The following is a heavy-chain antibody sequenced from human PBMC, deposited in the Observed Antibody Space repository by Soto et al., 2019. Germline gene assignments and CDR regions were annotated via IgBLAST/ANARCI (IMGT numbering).Heavy chain of an antibody. CDR2: IYYSGST. D-gene: IGHD6-6*01. CDR1: GGSVSSGSYY. V-gene: IGHV4-61*01. CDR3: ARASIAARLFDP. J-gene: IGHJ5*02. Sequence: SETLSLTCTVSGGSVSSGSYYWSWIRQPPGKGLEWIGYIYYSGSTNYNPSLKSRVTISVDTSKNQFSLKLSSVTAADTAVYYCARASIAARLFDPWGQGTLVTVSS.